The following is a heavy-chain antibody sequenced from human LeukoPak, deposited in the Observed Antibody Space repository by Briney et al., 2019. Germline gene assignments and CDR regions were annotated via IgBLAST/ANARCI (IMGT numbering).Heavy chain of an antibody. Sequence: GASVKVSCKASGYTFTSYGISWVRQAPGQGLEWMGGIIPIFGTANYAQKLQGRVTMTTDTSTSTAYMELRSLRSDDTAVYYCARDWGDSYDAFDIWGQGTMVTVSS. J-gene: IGHJ3*02. D-gene: IGHD2-21*02. CDR2: IIPIFGTA. CDR1: GYTFTSYG. V-gene: IGHV1-18*01. CDR3: ARDWGDSYDAFDI.